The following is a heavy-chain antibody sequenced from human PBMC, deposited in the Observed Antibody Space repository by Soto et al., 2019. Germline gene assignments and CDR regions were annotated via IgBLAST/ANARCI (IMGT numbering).Heavy chain of an antibody. CDR1: GGSISSSSYY. CDR3: ARHKARNWNYLMAGPYGMDV. D-gene: IGHD1-7*01. V-gene: IGHV4-39*01. Sequence: SETLSLTCTVSGGSISSSSYYWGWIRQPPGKGLEWIGSIYYSGSTYYNPSLKSRVTISVDTSKNQFSLKLSSVTAADTAVYYCARHKARNWNYLMAGPYGMDVWGQGTTVTVSS. J-gene: IGHJ6*02. CDR2: IYYSGST.